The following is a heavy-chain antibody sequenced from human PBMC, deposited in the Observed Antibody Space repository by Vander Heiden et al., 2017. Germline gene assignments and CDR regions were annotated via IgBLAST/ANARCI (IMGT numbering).Heavy chain of an antibody. V-gene: IGHV1-2*04. CDR2: INPNSGGT. CDR1: GYTFTGYY. D-gene: IGHD3-10*01. J-gene: IGHJ5*02. CDR3: ARGGITMVRGVFNWFDP. Sequence: QVQLVQSGAEVTKPGASVKVSCKASGYTFTGYYMHWVRQAPGQGLEWMGWINPNSGGTNYAQKFQGWVTMTRDTSISTAYMELSRLRSEDTAVYYCARGGITMVRGVFNWFDPWGQGTLVTVSS.